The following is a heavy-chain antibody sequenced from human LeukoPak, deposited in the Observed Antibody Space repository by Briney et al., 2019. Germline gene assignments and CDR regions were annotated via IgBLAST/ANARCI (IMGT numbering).Heavy chain of an antibody. V-gene: IGHV3-74*01. D-gene: IGHD6-19*01. CDR2: INSDGSST. CDR1: GFTFSSYW. Sequence: GGSLRLSCAASGFTFSSYWMHWVRQAPGKGLVWVSRINSDGSSTSYADSVKGRFTISRDNAKNTLYLQMNSLRAEDTAVYSCAREMVAVAGISDYYYYGMDVWGQGTTVTVSS. CDR3: AREMVAVAGISDYYYYGMDV. J-gene: IGHJ6*02.